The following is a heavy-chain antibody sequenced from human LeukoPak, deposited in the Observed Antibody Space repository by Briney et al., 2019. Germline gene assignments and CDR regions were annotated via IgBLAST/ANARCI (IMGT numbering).Heavy chain of an antibody. D-gene: IGHD3-3*01. CDR3: ARTEGLYYHFWEDRLKAFGI. Sequence: SETLSLTCTVSGGSISSSSYDWGWIRQPPGKGLEWIGSIYYSGSTYYNPSLKSRVTISVDTSKNQFSLKLSSVTAADAAVYYCARTEGLYYHFWEDRLKAFGIWGQGTMVTVSS. V-gene: IGHV4-39*01. CDR2: IYYSGST. J-gene: IGHJ3*02. CDR1: GGSISSSSYD.